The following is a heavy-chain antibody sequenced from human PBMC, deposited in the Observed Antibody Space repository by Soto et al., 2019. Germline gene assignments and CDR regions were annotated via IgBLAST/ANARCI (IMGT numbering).Heavy chain of an antibody. CDR3: ARATAVADAIVYGLVV. D-gene: IGHD2-21*02. J-gene: IGHJ6*02. CDR1: GDSISRRNW. CDR2: IHHSGST. V-gene: IGHV4-4*02. Sequence: QVQLQESGPGLVKHSGTLSLSCAVSGDSISRRNWWSWVRQSPGQGLEWIGEIHHSGSTNYNLSLKRRVTISIDKSKNHFSLVLTSVTAADTAVYYCARATAVADAIVYGLVVWGQGTEVTVSS.